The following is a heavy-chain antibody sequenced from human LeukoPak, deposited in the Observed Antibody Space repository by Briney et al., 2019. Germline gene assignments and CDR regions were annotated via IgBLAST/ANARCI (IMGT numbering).Heavy chain of an antibody. D-gene: IGHD3-10*02. CDR2: IKQDGSEK. Sequence: PGGSLRLSCAASGFTFSSYWMSWVRQAPGKGLEWVANIKQDGSEKYYVGSVKGRFTISRDNAKNSLYRKMNSLRAEHTAVYYCARGTMFPYYFDYWGQGTLVTVSS. J-gene: IGHJ4*02. CDR3: ARGTMFPYYFDY. CDR1: GFTFSSYW. V-gene: IGHV3-7*01.